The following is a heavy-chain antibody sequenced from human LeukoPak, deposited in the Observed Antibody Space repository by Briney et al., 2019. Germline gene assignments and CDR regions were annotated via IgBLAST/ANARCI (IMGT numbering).Heavy chain of an antibody. CDR3: ARGYCSSTSCHLLYYYGMDV. V-gene: IGHV4-34*01. J-gene: IGHJ6*02. D-gene: IGHD2-2*01. CDR2: INHSGST. CDR1: GGSFSGYY. Sequence: SETLSLTCAVYGGSFSGYYWSWIRQPPGKGLEWIGEINHSGSTNYNPSLKSRVTISVDTSKNQFSLKLSSVTAADTAVYYRARGYCSSTSCHLLYYYGMDVWGQGTTVTVSS.